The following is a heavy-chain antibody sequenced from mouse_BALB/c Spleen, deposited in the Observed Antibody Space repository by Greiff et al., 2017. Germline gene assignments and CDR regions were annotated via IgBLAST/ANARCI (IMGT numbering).Heavy chain of an antibody. CDR3: ARDLDYYAMDY. CDR1: GFNIKDYY. J-gene: IGHJ4*01. V-gene: IGHV14-1*01. CDR2: IDPENGDT. Sequence: EVQLQQSGAELVRPGASVKLSCTASGFNIKDYYMHWVKQTPEQGLEWIGWIDPENGDTEYAPKFQGKATMTADTSSNTAYLQLSSLTSEDTAVYYCARDLDYYAMDYWGQGTSVTVSA.